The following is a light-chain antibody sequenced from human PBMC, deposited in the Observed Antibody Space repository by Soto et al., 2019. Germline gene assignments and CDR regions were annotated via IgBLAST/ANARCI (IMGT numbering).Light chain of an antibody. V-gene: IGLV1-44*01. CDR1: TSNIGSHS. Sequence: QSVLTQPPSVSGTPGQRVTISCSGGTSNIGSHSVNWYQHLPGTAPKLLIITNKQRPSGVPDRFSGYKSGSSASLVISGLQSEDEAVYYCATWDDSLKGVFGTGTKLTVL. J-gene: IGLJ1*01. CDR2: TNK. CDR3: ATWDDSLKGV.